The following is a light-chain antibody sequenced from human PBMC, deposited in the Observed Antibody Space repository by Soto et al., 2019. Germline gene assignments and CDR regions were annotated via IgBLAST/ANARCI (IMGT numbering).Light chain of an antibody. CDR2: GAS. CDR1: QSVSSN. CDR3: QQYNNWPRT. V-gene: IGKV3-15*01. J-gene: IGKJ1*01. Sequence: EIVMTQSPVTLSMSPGERATLSCRASQSVSSNLAWYRQTPGQAPRLLIYGASTRATGIPARFGGSGSGTEFTLTINSLQSEDFAVYYCQQYNNWPRTFGQGTKVEIK.